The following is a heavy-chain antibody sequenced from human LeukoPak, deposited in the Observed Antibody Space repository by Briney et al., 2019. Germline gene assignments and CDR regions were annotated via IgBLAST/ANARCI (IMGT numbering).Heavy chain of an antibody. CDR1: GYTFTSYD. Sequence: ASVKVSCKASGYTFTSYDINWVRQATGQGIEWMGWMNPNSGNTGYAQKFQGRGTMTRNTSISTAYMELSSLRSEDTSVYYCARGGVSIIVVVVAATRVFAFDIWGQGTMVTVSS. CDR2: MNPNSGNT. J-gene: IGHJ3*02. CDR3: ARGGVSIIVVVVAATRVFAFDI. V-gene: IGHV1-8*01. D-gene: IGHD2-15*01.